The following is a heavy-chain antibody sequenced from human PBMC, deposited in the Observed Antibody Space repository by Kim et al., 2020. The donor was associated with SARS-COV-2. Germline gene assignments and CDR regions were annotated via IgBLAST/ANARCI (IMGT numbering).Heavy chain of an antibody. CDR1: GFTFSSYW. J-gene: IGHJ6*02. Sequence: GGSLRLSCAASGFTFSSYWMHWVRQAPGKGLVWVSRINSDGSSTSYADSVKGRFTISRDNAKNTLYLQMNSLRAEDTAVYYCARTLGSSGYSGYDYYYYYGMDVWGQGTTVTVSS. CDR3: ARTLGSSGYSGYDYYYYYGMDV. CDR2: INSDGSST. V-gene: IGHV3-74*01. D-gene: IGHD5-12*01.